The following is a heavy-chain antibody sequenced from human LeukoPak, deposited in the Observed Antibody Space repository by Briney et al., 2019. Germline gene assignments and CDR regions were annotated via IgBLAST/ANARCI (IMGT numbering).Heavy chain of an antibody. CDR1: GFTFSSYA. CDR2: ISGSGGST. V-gene: IGHV3-23*01. J-gene: IGHJ4*02. Sequence: GGSLRLSCAASGFTFSSYAMSWVRQAPGKGLEWVSAISGSGGSTYYADSVKGRFTISRDSGKNSLDLQMNSLRADDTAVYYCARDTLGEGEDANYAVYYFDYWGQGTVVTVSS. CDR3: ARDTLGEGEDANYAVYYFDY. D-gene: IGHD4/OR15-4a*01.